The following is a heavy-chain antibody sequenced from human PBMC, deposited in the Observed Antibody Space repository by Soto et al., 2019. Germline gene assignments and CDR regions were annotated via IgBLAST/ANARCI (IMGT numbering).Heavy chain of an antibody. Sequence: GGSLRLSCAASGFTSSIYSFNWVRQAPGKGLEWVSSISSNSNYIYYAGSVKGRFTISRNNAENSLWLQMNSLRAEDTAVYYCAREQGGYSYGYWGQGXLVTVSS. D-gene: IGHD5-18*01. J-gene: IGHJ4*02. CDR3: AREQGGYSYGY. CDR1: GFTSSIYS. CDR2: ISSNSNYI. V-gene: IGHV3-21*01.